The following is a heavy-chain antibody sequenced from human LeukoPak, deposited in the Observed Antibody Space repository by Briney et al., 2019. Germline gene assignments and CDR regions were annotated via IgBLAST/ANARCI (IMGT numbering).Heavy chain of an antibody. D-gene: IGHD6-13*01. CDR1: GYSFTCYW. Sequence: GESLKISCKGSGYSFTCYWIAWVRQMPGKGLEWMGIIYPGDSDTRYSPSFQGQVTISADKSISTAYLQWSSLEASDTAMYYCARRVGSSSWFFDYWGQGTLVTVSS. CDR3: ARRVGSSSWFFDY. J-gene: IGHJ4*02. V-gene: IGHV5-51*01. CDR2: IYPGDSDT.